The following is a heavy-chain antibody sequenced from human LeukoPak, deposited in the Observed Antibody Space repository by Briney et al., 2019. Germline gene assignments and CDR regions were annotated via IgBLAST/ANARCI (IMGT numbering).Heavy chain of an antibody. Sequence: GGSLRLSCAASGFTFSNYNMNWVRQAPGKGLEWVSYISSSSSTIYYADSVKGRFTISRDNAKKSLYLQMNSLRAEDTAVYYCARDTAMVKFDPWGQGTLVTVSS. CDR2: ISSSSSTI. D-gene: IGHD5-18*01. CDR1: GFTFSNYN. V-gene: IGHV3-48*01. CDR3: ARDTAMVKFDP. J-gene: IGHJ5*02.